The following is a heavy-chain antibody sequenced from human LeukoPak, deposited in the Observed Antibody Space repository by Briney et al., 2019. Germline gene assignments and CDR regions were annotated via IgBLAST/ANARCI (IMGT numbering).Heavy chain of an antibody. J-gene: IGHJ4*02. Sequence: PGGSLRLSCVVSGFTFSKYAMSWVRQAPGKGLEWVAVISYDGSNKYYADSVKGRFTISRDNSKNTLYLQMNSLRAEDTAVYYCAREGGNYYDSSGILDYWGQGTLVTVSS. CDR2: ISYDGSNK. D-gene: IGHD3-22*01. CDR3: AREGGNYYDSSGILDY. V-gene: IGHV3-30-3*01. CDR1: GFTFSKYA.